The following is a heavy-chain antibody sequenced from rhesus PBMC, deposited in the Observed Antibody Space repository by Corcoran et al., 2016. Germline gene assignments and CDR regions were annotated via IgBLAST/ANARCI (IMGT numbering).Heavy chain of an antibody. V-gene: IGHV4-106*01. D-gene: IGHD6-31*01. CDR3: ARVLGSGWYYFDY. J-gene: IGHJ4*01. CDR1: GGSISDSYY. CDR2: IYGSGRST. Sequence: QVQLQESGPGLVKPSETLSLTCAVSGGSISDSYYWSWIRQPPGKGLGWLGYIYGSGRSTHSTPSLKSRFTSATDTSPTRFSLKLCSVTAADTAVYYCARVLGSGWYYFDYWGQGVLVTVSS.